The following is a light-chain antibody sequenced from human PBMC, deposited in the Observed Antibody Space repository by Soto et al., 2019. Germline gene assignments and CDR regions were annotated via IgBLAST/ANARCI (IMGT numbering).Light chain of an antibody. V-gene: IGKV1-39*01. J-gene: IGKJ5*01. CDR1: QTISSW. CDR3: QQSYSTPPIT. CDR2: AAS. Sequence: DLQMTQSPSILSASLGDSVTITCRASQTISSWLAWYQQKPGKAPKLLIYAASTLQSGVPSRFRGSGSGTDFTPTISTLQPEDFATFYCQQSYSTPPITFGQGTRLEIK.